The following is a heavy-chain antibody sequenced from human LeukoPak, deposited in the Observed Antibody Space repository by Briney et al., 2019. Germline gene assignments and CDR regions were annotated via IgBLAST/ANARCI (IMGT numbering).Heavy chain of an antibody. CDR2: IYYSGST. D-gene: IGHD1-26*01. Sequence: SETLSLTCTVSGGSISSSSYYWGWLRQPPGKGLEWIGSIYYSGSTYYNPSLKSRVTISVDTSKNQFSLKLSSVTAADTAVYYCARQELGIVGATFDYWGQGTLVTVSS. V-gene: IGHV4-39*01. J-gene: IGHJ4*02. CDR3: ARQELGIVGATFDY. CDR1: GGSISSSSYY.